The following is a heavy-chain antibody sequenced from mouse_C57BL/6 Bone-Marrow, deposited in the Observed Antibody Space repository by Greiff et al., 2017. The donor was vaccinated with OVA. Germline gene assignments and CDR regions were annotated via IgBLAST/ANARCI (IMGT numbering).Heavy chain of an antibody. J-gene: IGHJ2*01. CDR2: IDPSDSYT. Sequence: QVQLQQPGAELVKPGASVKLSCKASGYTFTSYWMQWVKQRPGQGLEWIGEIDPSDSYTNYNQKFKGKATLTVDTSSSTAYMQLSSLTSEDAAVYYCAREPGPYYFDYWGQGTTLTVSS. V-gene: IGHV1-50*01. CDR3: AREPGPYYFDY. CDR1: GYTFTSYW.